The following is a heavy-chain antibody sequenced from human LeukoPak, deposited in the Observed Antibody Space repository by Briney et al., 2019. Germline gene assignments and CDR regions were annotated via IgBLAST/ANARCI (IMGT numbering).Heavy chain of an antibody. Sequence: ASVKVSCKASGYTFTSYGISWVRQAPGQGLEWMGWINTNTGNPTYAQGFTGRFVFSLDTSVSTAYLQISSLKAEDTAVYYCARHTLYGSGSYYVYYFDYWGQGTLVTVSS. V-gene: IGHV7-4-1*02. CDR1: GYTFTSYG. CDR3: ARHTLYGSGSYYVYYFDY. D-gene: IGHD3-10*01. J-gene: IGHJ4*02. CDR2: INTNTGNP.